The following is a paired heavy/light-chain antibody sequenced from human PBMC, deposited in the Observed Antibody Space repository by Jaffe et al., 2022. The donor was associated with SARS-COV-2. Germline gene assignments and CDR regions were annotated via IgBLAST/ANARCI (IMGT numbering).Heavy chain of an antibody. Sequence: QVQLVESGGGVVQPGRSLRLSCAASGFTFSSYGMHWVRQAPGKGLEWVAVISYDGSKKYYADSVKGRFTVSRDKSKNTLYLQMNSLRAEDTAVYYCAKERYSSSWSLYYGMDVWGQGTTVTVSS. CDR1: GFTFSSYG. D-gene: IGHD6-13*01. V-gene: IGHV3-30*18. CDR2: ISYDGSKK. J-gene: IGHJ6*02. CDR3: AKERYSSSWSLYYGMDV.
Light chain of an antibody. CDR1: SSNIGDNY. J-gene: IGLJ2*01. CDR2: DNN. V-gene: IGLV1-51*01. Sequence: QSVLTQPPSVSAAPGQKVTISCSGISSNIGDNYVSWYQQFPGTAPKLLIYDNNKRPSGIPDRFSGSKSGTSATLGITGLQTGDEADYYCGTWDSSLSAGVFGGGTKLTVL. CDR3: GTWDSSLSAGV.